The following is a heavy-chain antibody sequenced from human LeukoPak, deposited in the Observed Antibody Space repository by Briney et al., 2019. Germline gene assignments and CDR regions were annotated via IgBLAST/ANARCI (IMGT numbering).Heavy chain of an antibody. V-gene: IGHV3-23*01. CDR1: GFIFSTYG. CDR2: IGGSGEST. CDR3: ATTSLGHHPSYSTMDV. D-gene: IGHD2-15*01. J-gene: IGHJ6*02. Sequence: GASLRLSCAASGFIFSTYGMIWVRQAPGKGLEWVAGIGGSGESTFYPDSVQGRFTISRDNSKNTLYLQVNRLRAEDTAVYYCATTSLGHHPSYSTMDVWGQGTTVTVSS.